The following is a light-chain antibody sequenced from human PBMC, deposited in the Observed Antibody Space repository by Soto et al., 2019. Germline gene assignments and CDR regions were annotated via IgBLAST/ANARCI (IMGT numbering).Light chain of an antibody. CDR3: QQFNSKVWT. J-gene: IGKJ1*01. CDR1: QSVSRW. CDR2: EAS. Sequence: DIQMTQSPSTLSASVGDTVTITCRASQSVSRWLNWYQQKPGKAPRLLIYEASNLESGVPMRFSGSVSGTEFVLTITSLQPADSATYYCQQFNSKVWTFGQGTRVEI. V-gene: IGKV1-5*01.